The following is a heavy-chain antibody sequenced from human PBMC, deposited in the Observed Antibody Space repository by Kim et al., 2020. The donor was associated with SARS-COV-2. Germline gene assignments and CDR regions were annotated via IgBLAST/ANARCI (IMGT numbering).Heavy chain of an antibody. J-gene: IGHJ3*02. CDR2: IYPGDSDT. V-gene: IGHV5-51*01. CDR3: ARRAIAAALVKRGAFDI. CDR1: GSSFTSYW. D-gene: IGHD6-13*01. Sequence: GESLKISCKGSGSSFTSYWIGWVRQMPGKGLEWMGIIYPGDSDTRYSPSFQGQVTISADKSISTAYLQWSSLKASDTAMYYCARRAIAAALVKRGAFDIWGQGTMVTVSS.